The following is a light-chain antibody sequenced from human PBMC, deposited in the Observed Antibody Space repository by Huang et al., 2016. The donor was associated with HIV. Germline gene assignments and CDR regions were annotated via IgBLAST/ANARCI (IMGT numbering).Light chain of an antibody. J-gene: IGKJ2*01. CDR2: GAS. CDR3: QQYNNWPPKYT. Sequence: EIVLMQSPATLSVSPGERATLSCRASQSVSSNLAWYQQKPGQAPRHLIYGASTRATGIPARFSGSGSGTEFTLTISSLQSEDFAVYYCQQYNNWPPKYTFGQGTKLEIK. V-gene: IGKV3-15*01. CDR1: QSVSSN.